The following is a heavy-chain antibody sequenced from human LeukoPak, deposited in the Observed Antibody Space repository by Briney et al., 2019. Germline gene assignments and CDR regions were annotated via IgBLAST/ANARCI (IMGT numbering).Heavy chain of an antibody. CDR1: GFTVSSNY. V-gene: IGHV3-66*01. J-gene: IGHJ4*02. D-gene: IGHD2/OR15-2a*01. CDR3: ASLSHRQDFDY. Sequence: GGSRKLSCAASGFTVSSNYMSWVRQAPGKGLEWVSVIYSGGSTYYADSVKGRFTISRDNSKNTLYLQMNSLRAEDTAVYYCASLSHRQDFDYWGQGTLVTVSS. CDR2: IYSGGST.